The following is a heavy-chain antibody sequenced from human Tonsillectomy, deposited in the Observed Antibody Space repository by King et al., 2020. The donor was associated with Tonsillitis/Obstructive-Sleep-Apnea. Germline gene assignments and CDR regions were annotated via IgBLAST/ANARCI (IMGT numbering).Heavy chain of an antibody. J-gene: IGHJ4*02. CDR1: GFTFSSYA. CDR2: ISGSGGST. Sequence: VQLVESGGGLVQPGGSLRLSCAASGFTFSSYAMSWVRQAPGKGLEWVSAISGSGGSTYYADSVKGRFTIYRDNSKNTLYLQMNSLRAEDTAVYYCATGVGPYSHGYCSSTSCPYYFDYWGQGTLVTVSS. D-gene: IGHD2-2*01. CDR3: ATGVGPYSHGYCSSTSCPYYFDY. V-gene: IGHV3-23*04.